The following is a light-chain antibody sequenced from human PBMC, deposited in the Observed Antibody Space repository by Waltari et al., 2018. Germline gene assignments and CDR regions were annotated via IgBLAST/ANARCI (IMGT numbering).Light chain of an antibody. CDR2: DVN. Sequence: QSALTQPASVSGSPGQSIDISCTGSSTDVGGHYHVSWYQQYPGKAPRLVIFDVNNRPSGISNRFSGSQSGNTASLTISGLQAEDEADYYCSSYTTSRTYVFGSGTKVTVL. J-gene: IGLJ1*01. CDR1: STDVGGHYH. CDR3: SSYTTSRTYV. V-gene: IGLV2-14*01.